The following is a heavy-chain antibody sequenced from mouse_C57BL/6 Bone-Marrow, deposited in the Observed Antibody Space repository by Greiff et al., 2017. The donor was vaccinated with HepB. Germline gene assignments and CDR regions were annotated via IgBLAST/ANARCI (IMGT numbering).Heavy chain of an antibody. Sequence: EVKLMESGGGLVQPGGSLKLSCAASGFTFSDYYMYWVRQTPEKRLEWVAYISNGGGSTYYPDTVKGRFTLSRDNAKNTLYLQMSRLKSEDTAMYYCARQGLYYGSSKAMDYWGQGTSVTVSS. D-gene: IGHD1-1*01. CDR3: ARQGLYYGSSKAMDY. CDR1: GFTFSDYY. J-gene: IGHJ4*01. V-gene: IGHV5-12*01. CDR2: ISNGGGST.